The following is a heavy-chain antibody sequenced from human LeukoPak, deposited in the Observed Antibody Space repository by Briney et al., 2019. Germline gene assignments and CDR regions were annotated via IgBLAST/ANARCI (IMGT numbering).Heavy chain of an antibody. J-gene: IGHJ4*02. V-gene: IGHV4-59*01. Sequence: SETLSLTCTVSGGSISSYYWSWIRQPPGKGLEWIGYIYYSGSTNYNPSLKSRVTMSVDTSKNQFSLKLSSVTAADTAVYYCARGSRSSGWYILDYWGQGTLVTVSS. CDR3: ARGSRSSGWYILDY. D-gene: IGHD6-19*01. CDR1: GGSISSYY. CDR2: IYYSGST.